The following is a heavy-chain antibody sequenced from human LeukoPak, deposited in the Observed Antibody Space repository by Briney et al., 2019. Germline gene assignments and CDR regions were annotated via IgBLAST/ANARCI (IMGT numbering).Heavy chain of an antibody. Sequence: PGRSLRLSCAASGFTFDDYAMHWVRQAPGKGLEWVSGISWNSGSIGYADSVKGRFTISRDNAKNSLYLQMNSLRAEDTALYYCAKDKTGYSYGPNWFDPWGQGTLVTVSS. V-gene: IGHV3-9*01. CDR2: ISWNSGSI. D-gene: IGHD5-18*01. J-gene: IGHJ5*02. CDR1: GFTFDDYA. CDR3: AKDKTGYSYGPNWFDP.